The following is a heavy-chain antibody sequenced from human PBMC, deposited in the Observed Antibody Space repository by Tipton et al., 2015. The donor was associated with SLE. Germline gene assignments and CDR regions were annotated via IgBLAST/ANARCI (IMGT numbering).Heavy chain of an antibody. D-gene: IGHD6-19*01. CDR3: AREPLSGWPYYYYYGLDV. CDR1: GFTFSSYS. J-gene: IGHJ6*02. V-gene: IGHV3-21*01. CDR2: ISSSSSYI. Sequence: SLRLSCAASGFTFSSYSMNWVRQAPGKGLEWVSSISSSSSYIYYADSVKGRFTISRDNAKNSLYLQMNSLRAEDTAVYYCAREPLSGWPYYYYYGLDVWGQGTTVTVSS.